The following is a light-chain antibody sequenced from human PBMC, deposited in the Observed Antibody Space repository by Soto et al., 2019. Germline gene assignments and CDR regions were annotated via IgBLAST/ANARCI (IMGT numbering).Light chain of an antibody. CDR3: QQYGSAPLVT. CDR1: QSVSSSY. Sequence: EMVWTQSPGTLSFSPGERATLSCRASQSVSSSYLAWYQQKPGQAPRLLIDGASSRSTGIPDRFSGSGSGTDFTLTIGRLEPEDFAAYYCQQYGSAPLVTFGGGTKVEIK. J-gene: IGKJ4*01. CDR2: GAS. V-gene: IGKV3-20*01.